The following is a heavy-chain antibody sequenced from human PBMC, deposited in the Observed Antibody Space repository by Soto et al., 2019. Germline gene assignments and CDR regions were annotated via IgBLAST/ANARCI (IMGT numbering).Heavy chain of an antibody. V-gene: IGHV3-74*01. D-gene: IGHD2-2*01. CDR3: ARAVVLVPADLYGMDV. J-gene: IGHJ6*02. Sequence: EVQLVESGGGLVQPGGSLRLSCAASGFTFSSYWMHWVRQAPGKGLVWVSRINSDGSSTSYADSVKGRFTISRDNAKNTLYPQMNSLRAEDTAVYYCARAVVLVPADLYGMDVWGQGTTVTVSS. CDR2: INSDGSST. CDR1: GFTFSSYW.